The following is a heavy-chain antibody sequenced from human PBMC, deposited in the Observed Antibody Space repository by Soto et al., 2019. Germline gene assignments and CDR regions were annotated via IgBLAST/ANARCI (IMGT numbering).Heavy chain of an antibody. CDR2: IYYSGST. CDR3: ARTGTREGDILTGYYY. Sequence: PSETLSLTCTVSGDSISSYYWSWIRQPPGKGLEWIGYIYYSGSTNYNPSLKSRVTISVDTSKNQFSLKLSSVTAADTAVYYCARTGTREGDILTGYYYWGQGTLVTVSS. J-gene: IGHJ4*02. D-gene: IGHD3-9*01. CDR1: GDSISSYY. V-gene: IGHV4-59*08.